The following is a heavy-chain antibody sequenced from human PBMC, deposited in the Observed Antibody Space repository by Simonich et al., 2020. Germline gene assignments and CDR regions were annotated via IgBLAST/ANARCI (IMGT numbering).Heavy chain of an antibody. V-gene: IGHV1-2*06. J-gene: IGHJ4*02. CDR1: GYTFTGYY. CDR2: NNPNSGGT. CDR3: ASGWDWGFSHMSDY. Sequence: QVQLVQSGAEVKKPGASVKVSCKASGYTFTGYYMHWVRQAPGQGLEWMGRNNPNSGGTNNAQKFQGRVTMTRDTSISTAYMELSRLRSDDTAVYYCASGWDWGFSHMSDYWGQGTLVTVSS. D-gene: IGHD7-27*01.